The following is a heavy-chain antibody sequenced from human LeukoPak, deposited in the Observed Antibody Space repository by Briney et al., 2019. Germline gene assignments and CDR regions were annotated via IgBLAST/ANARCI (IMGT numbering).Heavy chain of an antibody. CDR3: ATRYSGSYL. D-gene: IGHD1-26*01. Sequence: GGSLRLSCVASGFTFSSCTMNWVRQAPGKGLEWVSSISSSSTFIYYEDSVKGRFTISRDNAKNSLYLQMNSLRAEDTAVYYCATRYSGSYLWGQGTLDTVSS. J-gene: IGHJ5*02. CDR1: GFTFSSCT. CDR2: ISSSSTFI. V-gene: IGHV3-21*01.